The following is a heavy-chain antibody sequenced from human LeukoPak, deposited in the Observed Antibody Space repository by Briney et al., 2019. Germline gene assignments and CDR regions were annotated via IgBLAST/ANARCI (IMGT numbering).Heavy chain of an antibody. Sequence: PSETLSLTCTVSGGSISSSSYYWGWIRQPPGKGLEWIGSIYYSGSTYYNPSLKSRVTISVDTSKNQFSPKLSSVTAADTAVYYCAILVEGATTWDVDYWGQGTLVTVSS. D-gene: IGHD1-26*01. J-gene: IGHJ4*02. CDR3: AILVEGATTWDVDY. CDR1: GGSISSSSYY. CDR2: IYYSGST. V-gene: IGHV4-39*01.